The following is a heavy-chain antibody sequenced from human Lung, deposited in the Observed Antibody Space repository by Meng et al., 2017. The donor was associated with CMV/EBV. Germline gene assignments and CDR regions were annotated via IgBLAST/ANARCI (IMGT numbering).Heavy chain of an antibody. D-gene: IGHD2-21*01. J-gene: IGHJ4*02. Sequence: GGSXRLXCAASGFTFSNYAMHWVRQAPGKGLEWVAVISYDGSNKYYADSVKGRFTISRDDSKNTLYLQMNSLRAEDTAVYYCATGDLVVMIAIPLDYWGQGTLVTVSS. CDR2: ISYDGSNK. V-gene: IGHV3-30-3*01. CDR3: ATGDLVVMIAIPLDY. CDR1: GFTFSNYA.